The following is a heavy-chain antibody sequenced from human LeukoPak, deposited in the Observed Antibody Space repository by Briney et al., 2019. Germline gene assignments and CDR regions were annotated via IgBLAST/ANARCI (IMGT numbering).Heavy chain of an antibody. D-gene: IGHD3-3*01. V-gene: IGHV4-30-4*08. Sequence: QVQLQESGPGLVKPSQTLSLTCTVSGGSISSGDYHWSWIRQPPGKGLEGIGYIYYSGSTYYNPSLKSRVTISVDTSKNQFSLKLSSVTAADTAVYYCASTIFGVVDDAFDIWGQGTMVTVSS. CDR3: ASTIFGVVDDAFDI. J-gene: IGHJ3*02. CDR2: IYYSGST. CDR1: GGSISSGDYH.